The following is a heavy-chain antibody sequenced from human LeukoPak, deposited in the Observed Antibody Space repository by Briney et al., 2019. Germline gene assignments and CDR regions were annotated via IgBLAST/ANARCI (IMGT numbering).Heavy chain of an antibody. J-gene: IGHJ4*02. V-gene: IGHV4-59*01. CDR1: GVSISSSY. CDR3: ARLRFWSGYPFFDS. Sequence: SETLSLTCTVSGVSISSSYWSWIRQPPGKGLEWIGYFYYGGNTNYNPSLKSRVTISVDTSKNQFSLNLRSVTAADTAVFYCARLRFWSGYPFFDSWAREPWSPSPQ. D-gene: IGHD3-3*01. CDR2: FYYGGNT.